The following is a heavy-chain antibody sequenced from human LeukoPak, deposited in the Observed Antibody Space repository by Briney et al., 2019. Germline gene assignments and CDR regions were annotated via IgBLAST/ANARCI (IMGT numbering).Heavy chain of an antibody. D-gene: IGHD1-1*01. J-gene: IGHJ3*02. CDR1: GFTFSSYS. CDR2: ISSSSSYI. CDR3: ARDRRVQLERQGAFDI. V-gene: IGHV3-21*01. Sequence: GGSLRLSCAASGFTFSSYSMNWVRQAPGKGLEWVSSISSSSSYIYYADSVKGRFTISRDNAKNSLYLQMNSLRAEDTAVYYCARDRRVQLERQGAFDIWGQGTMVTVSS.